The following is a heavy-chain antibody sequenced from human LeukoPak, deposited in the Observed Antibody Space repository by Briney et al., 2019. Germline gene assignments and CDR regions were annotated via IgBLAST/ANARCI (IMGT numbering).Heavy chain of an antibody. V-gene: IGHV4-34*01. CDR1: GESFGDHY. CDR2: STHSGST. CDR3: ARGRTGAAALDF. D-gene: IGHD2-2*01. J-gene: IGHJ4*02. Sequence: SETLSLTCAVYGESFGDHYWTWIRQPPGKGLEWIGESTHSGSTNYNPSLKSRVTISVDTSKSQFSLKLTSMTAADTAVYYCARGRTGAAALDFWGPGTLVTVSS.